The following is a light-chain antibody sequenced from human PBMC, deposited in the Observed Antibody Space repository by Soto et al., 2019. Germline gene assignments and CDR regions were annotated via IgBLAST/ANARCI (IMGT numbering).Light chain of an antibody. V-gene: IGLV2-11*01. CDR3: CSYAGSFYV. J-gene: IGLJ1*01. CDR1: SSDVGGYNY. CDR2: DVS. Sequence: QSALTQPRSVSGSPGQSVTISCTGTSSDVGGYNYVSWYQQHPGKAPKLMIYDVSKRPSGVPDRFSGSKSGNTASLTISGLQAEDEADYYCCSYAGSFYVFGTGTNATVL.